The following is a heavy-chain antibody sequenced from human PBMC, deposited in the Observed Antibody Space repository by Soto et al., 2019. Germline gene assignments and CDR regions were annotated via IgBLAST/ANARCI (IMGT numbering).Heavy chain of an antibody. J-gene: IGHJ6*02. CDR2: IRSKAYGGTT. Sequence: GGSLRLSCTASGFTFGDYAMSWFRQAPGKGLEWVGFIRSKAYGGTTEYAASVKGRFTISRDDSKSIAYLQVNSLKTEDTAVYYCTRGLGSGSSRTNYYYYYGMDVWGQGTTVTVSS. CDR1: GFTFGDYA. D-gene: IGHD3-10*01. CDR3: TRGLGSGSSRTNYYYYYGMDV. V-gene: IGHV3-49*03.